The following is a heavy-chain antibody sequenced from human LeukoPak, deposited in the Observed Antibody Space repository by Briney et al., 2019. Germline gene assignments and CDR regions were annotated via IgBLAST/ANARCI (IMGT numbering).Heavy chain of an antibody. D-gene: IGHD2-15*01. CDR3: ARDGGYCSGGTCYSTH. CDR1: EFTFSSYW. CDR2: INQDGSEK. J-gene: IGHJ4*02. Sequence: GGSLGLSCVASEFTFSSYWMTWVRQAPGKGLEWVASINQDGSEKYNVDSVKGRFTISRDNANNSLYLQMNCLRAEDTAVYYCARDGGYCSGGTCYSTHWGQGALVTVSS. V-gene: IGHV3-7*03.